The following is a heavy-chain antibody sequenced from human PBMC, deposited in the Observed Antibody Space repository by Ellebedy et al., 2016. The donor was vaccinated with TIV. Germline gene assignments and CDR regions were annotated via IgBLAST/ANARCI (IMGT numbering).Heavy chain of an antibody. CDR1: GFTFSDQH. CDR3: ARIGAWVGESDSFDI. J-gene: IGHJ3*02. D-gene: IGHD3-10*01. CDR2: IRNKAHSHTT. V-gene: IGHV3-72*01. Sequence: GESLKISCEGSGFTFSDQHMDWARQAPGKGLEWVGRIRNKAHSHTTEYAASVKGRFTIFREDSKNSRYLQMNSLKTEDTAVYFCARIGAWVGESDSFDIWGQGTMVTVSS.